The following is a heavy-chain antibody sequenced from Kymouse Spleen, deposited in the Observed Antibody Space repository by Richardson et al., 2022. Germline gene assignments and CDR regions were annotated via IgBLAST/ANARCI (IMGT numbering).Heavy chain of an antibody. V-gene: IGHV4-39*01. D-gene: IGHD6-6*01. CDR3: ARRDSSSSDWFDP. CDR2: IYYSGST. Sequence: QLQLQESGPGLVKPSETLSLTCTVSGGSISSSSYYWGWIRQPPGKGLEWIGSIYYSGSTYYNPSLKSRVTISVDTSKNQFSLKLSSVTAADTAVYYCARRDSSSSDWFDPWGQGTLVTVSS. J-gene: IGHJ5*02. CDR1: GGSISSSSYY.